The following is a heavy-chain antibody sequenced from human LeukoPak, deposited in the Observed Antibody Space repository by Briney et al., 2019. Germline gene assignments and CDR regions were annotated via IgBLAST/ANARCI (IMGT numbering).Heavy chain of an antibody. CDR1: GFTFSSYA. D-gene: IGHD3-22*01. V-gene: IGHV3-23*01. J-gene: IGHJ4*02. Sequence: GGSLRLSCAASGFTFSSYAVSWVRQAPGKGLAWGSAISDSGGSTQYADSVKGRFIISRDNSKNTLYLQMNSLRAEDTAVYYCARDYDSSGYSIDYWDQGTLVTVSS. CDR2: ISDSGGST. CDR3: ARDYDSSGYSIDY.